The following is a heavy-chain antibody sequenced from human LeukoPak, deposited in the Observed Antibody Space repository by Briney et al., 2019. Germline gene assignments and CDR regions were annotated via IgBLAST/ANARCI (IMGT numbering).Heavy chain of an antibody. CDR3: AKDDAWLRFGE. CDR1: GFTFYSYE. J-gene: IGHJ4*02. D-gene: IGHD3-10*01. V-gene: IGHV3-23*01. CDR2: ISPSGDIT. Sequence: GGSLRLSCAASGFTFYSYEMNWVRQAPGKGLEWVSGISPSGDITYYADSVKGRFTISRDNSKNTLYLEVISLTAEDTAVYYCAKDDAWLRFGEWSQGTLVTVSS.